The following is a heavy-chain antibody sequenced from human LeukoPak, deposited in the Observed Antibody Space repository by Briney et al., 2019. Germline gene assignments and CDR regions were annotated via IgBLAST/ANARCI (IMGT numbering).Heavy chain of an antibody. Sequence: SSETLSLTCTVSGGSISSYYWSWIRQPPGKGLEWIGYIYYSGSTNYNPSLKSRVTISVDTSKNQFSLKLSSVTAADTAVYYCARDAIGIAAACDAFDIWGQGTMVTVSS. CDR3: ARDAIGIAAACDAFDI. D-gene: IGHD6-13*01. CDR2: IYYSGST. V-gene: IGHV4-59*01. CDR1: GGSISSYY. J-gene: IGHJ3*02.